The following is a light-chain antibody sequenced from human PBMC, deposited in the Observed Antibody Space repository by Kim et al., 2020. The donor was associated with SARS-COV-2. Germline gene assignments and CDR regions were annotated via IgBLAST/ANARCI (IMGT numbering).Light chain of an antibody. Sequence: TGQSLDMSCSASSTNSGGTYVYWYQQRPGTAPKLLIYMNNQRPSGVTDRFSGSKSGTSASLAISGLRCEDEADYYCATWDDSHVVFGGGTQLTVL. CDR3: ATWDDSHVV. CDR2: MNN. J-gene: IGLJ2*01. V-gene: IGLV1-47*01. CDR1: STNSGGTY.